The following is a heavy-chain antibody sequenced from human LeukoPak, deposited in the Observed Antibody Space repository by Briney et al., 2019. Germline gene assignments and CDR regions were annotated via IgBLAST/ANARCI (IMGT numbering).Heavy chain of an antibody. Sequence: GGSLRLSCAASGFTFINAWMAWVRQAPGKGLEWVGRIKAKAHGGTIEYAAPVKGRFTISRDDSKNTLYLHMNSLKTEDTAVYYCTTSNGDYVRDYYYYYYMDVWGKGTTVTVSS. D-gene: IGHD4-17*01. CDR3: TTSNGDYVRDYYYYYYMDV. V-gene: IGHV3-15*01. J-gene: IGHJ6*03. CDR1: GFTFINAW. CDR2: IKAKAHGGTI.